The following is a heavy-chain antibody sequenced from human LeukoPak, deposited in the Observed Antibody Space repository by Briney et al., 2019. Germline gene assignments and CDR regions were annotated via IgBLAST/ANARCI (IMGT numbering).Heavy chain of an antibody. CDR3: VRGYSYGFYFDY. Sequence: ASVKVSCKASGYTFTNYGFSWVRQAPGQGLEWMGRINPNSGGPNYGQKFQGTVTMTRDTSISTAYLELSNLRSDDTAAYYCVRGYSYGFYFDYWGQGSLVTVSS. J-gene: IGHJ4*02. CDR1: GYTFTNYG. V-gene: IGHV1-2*06. D-gene: IGHD5-18*01. CDR2: INPNSGGP.